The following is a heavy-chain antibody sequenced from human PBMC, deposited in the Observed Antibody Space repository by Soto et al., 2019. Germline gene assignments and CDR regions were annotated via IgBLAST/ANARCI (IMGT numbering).Heavy chain of an antibody. V-gene: IGHV4-30-2*01. D-gene: IGHD1-26*01. CDR3: ARGQRREDWFDP. Sequence: QLQLQESGSGLVKPSQTQSLTCTVSGGSVSSSNYSWSWIRQPPGKGLEWIGYIYHSGSTYYNPSPXSXLTISIDRSKNQFSLKLSSVTAADTAVYYCARGQRREDWFDPWGQGTLVTVSS. CDR1: GGSVSSSNYS. CDR2: IYHSGST. J-gene: IGHJ5*02.